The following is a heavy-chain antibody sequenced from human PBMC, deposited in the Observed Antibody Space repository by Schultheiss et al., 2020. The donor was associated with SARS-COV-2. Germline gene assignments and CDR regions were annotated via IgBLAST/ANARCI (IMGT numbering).Heavy chain of an antibody. J-gene: IGHJ3*02. CDR2: INHSGST. V-gene: IGHV4-34*01. CDR1: GGSFSGYY. CDR3: AKLHPEGAFDI. Sequence: SETLSLTCTVYGGSFSGYYWSWIRQPPGKGLEWIGEINHSGSTNYNPSLKSRVTISVDTSKNQFSLKLSSVTAADTAVYYCAKLHPEGAFDIWGQGTMVTVSS. D-gene: IGHD1-7*01.